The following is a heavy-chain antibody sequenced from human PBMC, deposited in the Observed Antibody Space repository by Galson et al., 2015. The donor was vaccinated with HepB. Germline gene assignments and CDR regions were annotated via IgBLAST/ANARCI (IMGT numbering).Heavy chain of an antibody. D-gene: IGHD2-8*02. Sequence: LSCAASGFPFNNAWMTWVRQAPGKGLEWVGRIKSKTDGATTDYNAPVKGRFTISRDDSKNRLYLQMDRLKTEDTAVYYCTTDVYYSTYWSWLDPWGQGTLVTVSS. CDR2: IKSKTDGATT. CDR1: GFPFNNAW. CDR3: TTDVYYSTYWSWLDP. J-gene: IGHJ5*02. V-gene: IGHV3-15*01.